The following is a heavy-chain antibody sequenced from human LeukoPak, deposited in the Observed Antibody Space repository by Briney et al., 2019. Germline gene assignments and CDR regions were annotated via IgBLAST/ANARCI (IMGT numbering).Heavy chain of an antibody. J-gene: IGHJ6*02. CDR1: GHTFSNSA. D-gene: IGHD4-11*01. V-gene: IGHV1-69*04. Sequence: ASVKVSCKASGHTFSNSAVKWVRQAPGPGLEWMGRIIPVLGTANYAQKFQGRVTITADKSTSTAYMELSSLRSEDTAVYYCARDRGTTVPQHFYYSRMDVWGQGTTVTVSS. CDR3: ARDRGTTVPQHFYYSRMDV. CDR2: IIPVLGTA.